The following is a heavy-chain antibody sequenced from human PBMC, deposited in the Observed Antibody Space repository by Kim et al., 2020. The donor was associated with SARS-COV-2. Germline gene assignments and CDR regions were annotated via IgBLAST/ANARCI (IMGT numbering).Heavy chain of an antibody. CDR1: GFTFSSYS. J-gene: IGHJ3*02. V-gene: IGHV3-21*01. Sequence: GGSLRLSCAASGFTFSSYSMNWVRQAPGKGLEWVSSISSSSSYIYYADSVKGRFTISRDNAKNSLYLQMNSLRAEDTAVYYCAREAAAAAQLGTFDIWGQGTMVTVSS. CDR3: AREAAAAAQLGTFDI. CDR2: ISSSSSYI. D-gene: IGHD6-13*01.